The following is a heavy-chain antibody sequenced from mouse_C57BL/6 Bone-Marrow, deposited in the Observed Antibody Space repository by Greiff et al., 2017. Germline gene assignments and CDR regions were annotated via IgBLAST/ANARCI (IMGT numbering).Heavy chain of an antibody. CDR1: GYAFSSSW. V-gene: IGHV1-82*01. J-gene: IGHJ4*01. CDR3: ARQIYYDYDDYAMDY. D-gene: IGHD2-4*01. Sequence: VQLQQSGPELVKPGASVKISCKASGYAFSSSWMNWVQQRPGKGLEWIGRIYPGDGDTNYNGKFKGKATLTADKSSSTAYMQLSSLTSEDSAVYFWARQIYYDYDDYAMDYWGQGTSVTVSS. CDR2: IYPGDGDT.